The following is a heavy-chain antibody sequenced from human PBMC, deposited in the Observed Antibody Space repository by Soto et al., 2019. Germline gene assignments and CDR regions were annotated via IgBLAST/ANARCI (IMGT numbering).Heavy chain of an antibody. J-gene: IGHJ3*02. Sequence: QVQLVQSGAEVKKPGASVKVSCKASGYTFTGYYMHWVRQAPGQGLEWMGWINPNSGGANYAQKFQGRVTRTRDPSISTAYMELSRLRSDDTAVYYCASIYDSSTLDAFDIWGQGTMVTVSS. CDR2: INPNSGGA. CDR3: ASIYDSSTLDAFDI. D-gene: IGHD3-22*01. V-gene: IGHV1-2*02. CDR1: GYTFTGYY.